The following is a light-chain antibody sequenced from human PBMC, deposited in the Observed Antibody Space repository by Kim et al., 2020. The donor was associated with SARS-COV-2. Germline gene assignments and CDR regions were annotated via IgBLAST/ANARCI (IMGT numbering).Light chain of an antibody. J-gene: IGLJ1*01. Sequence: SSELTQDPAVSVALGQTVSITCRGDSLKIYYATWYQQKPGQAPVLVIYGKNNRPSGIPDRFSGSSPLNTASLTLTWAQAEDEADYYCNSRDTSGNHLGVF. CDR1: SLKIYY. CDR3: NSRDTSGNHLGV. CDR2: GKN. V-gene: IGLV3-19*01.